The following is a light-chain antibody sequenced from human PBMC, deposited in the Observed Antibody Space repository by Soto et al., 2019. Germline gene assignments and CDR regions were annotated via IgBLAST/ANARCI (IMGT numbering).Light chain of an antibody. Sequence: QSALTQPPSASGSPGQSVTISCTGSSSDVGAYKYVSWYQQHPGKAPKRMVYEVSKRPSGVPDRFSGSKSGNTASLTVSGLQAEDEADYYCSSYAGSNNVVFGGGTKLTVL. J-gene: IGLJ2*01. CDR2: EVS. CDR3: SSYAGSNNVV. V-gene: IGLV2-8*01. CDR1: SSDVGAYKY.